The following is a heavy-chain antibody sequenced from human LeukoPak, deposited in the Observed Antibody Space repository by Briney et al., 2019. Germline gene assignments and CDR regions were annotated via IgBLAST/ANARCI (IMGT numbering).Heavy chain of an antibody. V-gene: IGHV1-46*01. CDR3: ARGESGSLLWFGEFPYYYSGMDV. D-gene: IGHD3-10*01. CDR1: XYTFTXXX. J-gene: IGHJ6*02. Sequence: CXXSXYTFTXXXMHWGRQAPGQGLEWMGIINPSGGSTTYAPHFPCSFTITMHPSTLTFYLELTSLISEHTAVYYCARGESGSLLWFGEFPYYYSGMDVWGQGTTVTVSS. CDR2: INPSGGST.